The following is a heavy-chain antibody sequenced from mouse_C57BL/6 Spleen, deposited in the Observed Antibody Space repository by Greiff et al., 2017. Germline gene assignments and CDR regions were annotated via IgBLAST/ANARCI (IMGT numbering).Heavy chain of an antibody. D-gene: IGHD4-1*01. CDR1: GYAFTNYL. Sequence: VKLQESGAELVRPGTSVKVSCKASGYAFTNYLIEWVKQRPGQGLEWIGVINPGSGGTNYNEKFKGKATLTADKSSSTAYMQLSSLTSEDSAVYFCARLGNWDHCWDQGTTLTVSS. CDR2: INPGSGGT. CDR3: ARLGNWDHC. J-gene: IGHJ2*01. V-gene: IGHV1-54*01.